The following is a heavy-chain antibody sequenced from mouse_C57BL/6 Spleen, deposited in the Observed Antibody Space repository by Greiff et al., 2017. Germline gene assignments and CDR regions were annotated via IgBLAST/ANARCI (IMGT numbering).Heavy chain of an antibody. V-gene: IGHV3-6*01. CDR2: ISYDGSN. Sequence: EVQLQQSGPGLVKPSQSLSLTCSVTGYSITSGYYWNWIRQFPGNKLEWMGYISYDGSNNYNPSLKNRISITRDTSKNQFFLKLNSVTTEDTATYYCARGSSPDYWGQGTTLTVSS. CDR3: ARGSSPDY. CDR1: GYSITSGYY. J-gene: IGHJ2*01. D-gene: IGHD1-1*01.